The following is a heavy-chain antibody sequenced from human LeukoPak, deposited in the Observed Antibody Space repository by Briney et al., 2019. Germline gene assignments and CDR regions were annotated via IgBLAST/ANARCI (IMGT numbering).Heavy chain of an antibody. CDR3: ARDRGEWELLGFDY. J-gene: IGHJ4*02. D-gene: IGHD1-26*01. V-gene: IGHV4-39*07. Sequence: PSETLSLTCTVSGGSISSYYWGWIRQPPGKGLEWIGSIYYSGSTYYNPSLKSRVTISVDTSKNQFSLKLSSVTAADTAVYYCARDRGEWELLGFDYWGQGTLVTVSS. CDR1: GGSISSYY. CDR2: IYYSGST.